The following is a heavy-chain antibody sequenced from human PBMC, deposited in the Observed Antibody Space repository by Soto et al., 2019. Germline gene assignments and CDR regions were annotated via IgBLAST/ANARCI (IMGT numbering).Heavy chain of an antibody. V-gene: IGHV3-11*01. D-gene: IGHD6-6*01. CDR2: ISSRGTAT. Sequence: QVQLVESGGGLVRPGGSLRLSCAASGFTFRDYDMSWIRQAPGKGLEWVSCISSRGTATYYADSVKGRFTISRDNAKNSLYVEMISLRVEDTAVYYCARKGPRAARPNHWGQGTLVTVSA. J-gene: IGHJ5*02. CDR1: GFTFRDYD. CDR3: ARKGPRAARPNH.